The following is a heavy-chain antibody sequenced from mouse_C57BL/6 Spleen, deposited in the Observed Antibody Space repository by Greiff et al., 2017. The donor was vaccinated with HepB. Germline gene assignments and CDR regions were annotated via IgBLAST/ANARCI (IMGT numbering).Heavy chain of an antibody. CDR3: ARGWDVDDY. V-gene: IGHV1-50*01. J-gene: IGHJ2*01. Sequence: QVQLQQPGAELVKPGASVKLSCKASGYTFTSYWMQWVKQRPGQGLEWIGEIDPSDSYTNYNQKFKGKATLTVDPSSSTAYMQLSSLTSEDSAVYYGARGWDVDDYWGQGTTLTVSS. CDR1: GYTFTSYW. D-gene: IGHD4-1*01. CDR2: IDPSDSYT.